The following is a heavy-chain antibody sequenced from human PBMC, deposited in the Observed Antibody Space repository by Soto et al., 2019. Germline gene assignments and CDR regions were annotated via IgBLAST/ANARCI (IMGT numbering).Heavy chain of an antibody. CDR1: GFTFSSYA. CDR2: ISSNGGST. J-gene: IGHJ6*03. D-gene: IGHD3-3*01. V-gene: IGHV3-64*01. CDR3: ARVGKDFWSGYYPPNYYYYYMDV. Sequence: GGSLRLSCAASGFTFSSYAMHWVRQAPGKGLEYVSAISSNGGSTYYANSVKGRFTISRDNSKNTLYLQMGSLRAEDMAVYYCARVGKDFWSGYYPPNYYYYYMDVWGKGTTVTVS.